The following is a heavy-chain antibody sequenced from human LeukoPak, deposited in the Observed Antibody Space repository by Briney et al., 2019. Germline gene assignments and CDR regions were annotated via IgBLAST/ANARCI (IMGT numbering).Heavy chain of an antibody. Sequence: SETLSLTCTVSGDSISSSSYYWGWLRQPPWKGLEWIGSINYSGSTYYNPSLKSRVTISVDTSKNQFSLKMNSVRAADTAVYSCARQLDWSVPWGQGTLVTVYS. CDR2: INYSGST. CDR1: GDSISSSSYY. V-gene: IGHV4-39*01. CDR3: ARQLDWSVP. J-gene: IGHJ5*02.